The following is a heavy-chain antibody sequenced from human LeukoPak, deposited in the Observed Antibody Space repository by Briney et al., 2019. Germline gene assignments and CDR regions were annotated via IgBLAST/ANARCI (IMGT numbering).Heavy chain of an antibody. Sequence: ASVKVSCKASGYTFTSHDINWVRQATGQGLEWMGWMNPNSGNTGYAQKFQGRVTITADESTSTAYMELSSLRSEDTAVYYCARPGDPQPSQFDYWGQGTLVTVSS. V-gene: IGHV1-8*01. CDR2: MNPNSGNT. D-gene: IGHD3-16*01. J-gene: IGHJ4*02. CDR3: ARPGDPQPSQFDY. CDR1: GYTFTSHD.